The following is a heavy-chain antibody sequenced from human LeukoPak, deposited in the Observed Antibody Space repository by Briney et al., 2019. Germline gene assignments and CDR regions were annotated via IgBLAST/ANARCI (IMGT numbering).Heavy chain of an antibody. CDR2: IYRCGST. CDR1: GFTVSSNY. D-gene: IGHD1-14*01. V-gene: IGHV3-66*01. J-gene: IGHJ6*02. CDR3: ARAGWGNYYYGMDV. Sequence: GGSLRLSCAASGFTVSSNYMSWVREAPGKGVEWVSVIYRCGSTYYADSVKGRFTISRDNSKNTLSLQMNRLRAEDTAVYHCARAGWGNYYYGMDVWGQGTTVTVSS.